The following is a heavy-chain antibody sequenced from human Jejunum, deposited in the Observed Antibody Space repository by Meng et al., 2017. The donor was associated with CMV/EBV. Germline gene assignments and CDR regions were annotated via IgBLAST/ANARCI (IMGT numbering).Heavy chain of an antibody. CDR2: IHYSETT. D-gene: IGHD2-2*01. J-gene: IGHJ4*02. CDR1: GDSISSGHHF. CDR3: AADISTAWFYY. Sequence: QVQLQESGPRLVKPSETLSLTCTVSGDSISSGHHFWGWIRQAPGKGLEWIGTIHYSETTHYNPSLKSRVTVSVDTSKNQISLKVKSVTAADTAMYYCAADISTAWFYYWGQGTLVTVSS. V-gene: IGHV4-39*07.